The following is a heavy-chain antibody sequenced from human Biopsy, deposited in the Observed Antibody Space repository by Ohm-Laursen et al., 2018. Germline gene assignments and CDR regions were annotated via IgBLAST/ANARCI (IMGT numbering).Heavy chain of an antibody. Sequence: SSANVSCKVSGVTFSNSAISCVRQAPPQGLEWMGGIITFFRSVNYAQNFQGRLTITADEFTDTAYMELRSLRSEDPAVYYCAPQTPRDPDILTGAYHYDMAVWGQGTTVTVSS. CDR1: GVTFSNSA. V-gene: IGHV1-69*01. CDR2: IITFFRSV. D-gene: IGHD3-9*01. CDR3: APQTPRDPDILTGAYHYDMAV. J-gene: IGHJ6*02.